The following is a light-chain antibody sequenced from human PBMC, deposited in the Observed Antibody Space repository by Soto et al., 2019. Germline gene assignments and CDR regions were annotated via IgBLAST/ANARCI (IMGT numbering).Light chain of an antibody. CDR2: RVS. V-gene: IGLV2-14*01. Sequence: QSVLTQPASVSGYPGQSITISCTGTSSDVGSSNYVSWYQQYPGKVPKLLIDRVSNRPSGVSNRFSGSKSVYTASLTISRLQTEDEADYYCSSYAGSSNVFGTGTKLIVL. CDR3: SSYAGSSNV. J-gene: IGLJ1*01. CDR1: SSDVGSSNY.